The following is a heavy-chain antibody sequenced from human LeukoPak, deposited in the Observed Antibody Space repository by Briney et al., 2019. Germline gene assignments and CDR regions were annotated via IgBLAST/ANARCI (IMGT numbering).Heavy chain of an antibody. Sequence: GGSLRLSCAASGFSFSKYWMNWVRQAPGEGGGGGANIKQDGSEKNYVDSVKGRFTISRDNAKNLLYLQMNSLRVEDSALYYCARVPNSSSWPKAAYYYYYGMDVWGQGTTVTVSS. CDR2: IKQDGSEK. CDR3: ARVPNSSSWPKAAYYYYYGMDV. CDR1: GFSFSKYW. V-gene: IGHV3-7*01. D-gene: IGHD6-13*01. J-gene: IGHJ6*02.